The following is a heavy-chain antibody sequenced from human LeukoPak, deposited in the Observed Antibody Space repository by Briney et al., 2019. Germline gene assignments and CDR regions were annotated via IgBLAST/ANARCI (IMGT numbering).Heavy chain of an antibody. CDR2: ISAYNGNT. Sequence: ASVKVSCKASGYTFTSYGISWVRQAPGQGLEWMGWISAYNGNTNYAQKLQGRVTMTTDTSTSTAYMELSSLRSEDTAVYYCARDYPTDYYGMDVWGQGTTVTVSS. D-gene: IGHD4-17*01. CDR3: ARDYPTDYYGMDV. J-gene: IGHJ6*02. V-gene: IGHV1-18*01. CDR1: GYTFTSYG.